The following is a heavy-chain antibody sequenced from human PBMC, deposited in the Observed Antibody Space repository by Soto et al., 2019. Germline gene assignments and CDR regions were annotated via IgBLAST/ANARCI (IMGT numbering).Heavy chain of an antibody. D-gene: IGHD2-21*02. V-gene: IGHV4-59*08. CDR1: GASIRSTY. J-gene: IGHJ5*02. CDR3: ARVGPYCGGDCYSPPP. CDR2: IYYSGTT. Sequence: TSETLSLTCTVSGASIRSTYWSWIRQSPGKGLEWIGYIYYSGTTNYNPSLENRVTISVDASENHFSLKLSSVTAADTAVYYCARVGPYCGGDCYSPPPWGQGTLVTVSS.